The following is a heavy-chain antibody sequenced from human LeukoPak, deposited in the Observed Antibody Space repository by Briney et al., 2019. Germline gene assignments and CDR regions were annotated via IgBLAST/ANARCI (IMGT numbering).Heavy chain of an antibody. CDR3: ARWGNYKVMDG. CDR1: GFTFSNHW. CDR2: ISTDGRTR. Sequence: GGALRLSCAASGFTFSNHWMHWVRQAPGKGLVWVSRISTDGRTRDYADSVKGRFTISRDNSKNTLSLEMNSLRAEDTAVYYCARWGNYKVMDGWGQGTTVTVSS. V-gene: IGHV3-74*01. D-gene: IGHD1-7*01. J-gene: IGHJ6*02.